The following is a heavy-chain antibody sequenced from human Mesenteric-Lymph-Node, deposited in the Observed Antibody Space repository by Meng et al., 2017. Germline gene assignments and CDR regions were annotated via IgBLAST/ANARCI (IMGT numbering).Heavy chain of an antibody. V-gene: IGHV1-18*01. CDR2: IYTYNGDT. Sequence: ASVKVSCKASGYTFTNYGISWVRQAPGQGLEWMGWIYTYNGDTNYAQKFQGRLTMTTDTSTTTAYMELRSLKSDDTAVYYCARDNDISPDYWGQGTLVTVSS. CDR1: GYTFTNYG. D-gene: IGHD3-9*01. CDR3: ARDNDISPDY. J-gene: IGHJ4*02.